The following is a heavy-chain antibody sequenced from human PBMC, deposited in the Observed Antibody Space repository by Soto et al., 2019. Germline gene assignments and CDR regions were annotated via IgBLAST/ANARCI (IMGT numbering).Heavy chain of an antibody. V-gene: IGHV1-58*01. Sequence: VSCEACGVAFYSSAVQWALHANGQRLEWIGWIVLGSGNTDCAQQFQERVTITRDKSTSTVYLEVNSLRFEDTAVYYCATDQLYSLAWGKGTLVTVSS. CDR3: ATDQLYSLA. CDR1: GVAFYSSA. CDR2: IVLGSGNT. J-gene: IGHJ1*01. D-gene: IGHD2-15*01.